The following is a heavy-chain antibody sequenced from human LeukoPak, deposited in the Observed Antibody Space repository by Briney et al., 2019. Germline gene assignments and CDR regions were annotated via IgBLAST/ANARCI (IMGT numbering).Heavy chain of an antibody. D-gene: IGHD6-19*01. CDR1: GGSISSSSYY. V-gene: IGHV4-39*07. CDR3: ARTGDSSGWFNWFDS. Sequence: SETLSLTCTVSGGSISSSSYYWGWIRQPPGKGLEWIGSIYYSGSTYYNPSLKSRVTISVDTSQNQFSLKLNSVTAADTAVYYCARTGDSSGWFNWFDSWGQGTLVTVSS. CDR2: IYYSGST. J-gene: IGHJ5*01.